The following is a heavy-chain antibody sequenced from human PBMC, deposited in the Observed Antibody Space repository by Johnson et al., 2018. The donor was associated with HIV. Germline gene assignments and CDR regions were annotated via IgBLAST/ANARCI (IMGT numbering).Heavy chain of an antibody. Sequence: QVQLVESGGGVVQPGGSLRLSCAASGFTFNNYGMHWVRQAPGKGLEWVAFIRYDGSNKNYVDSVKGRLTISRDNSKNTLYLQMNSRRPEDTALYYCAKDREIHSSGWYKGSAFDIWGQGTMVTVSS. J-gene: IGHJ3*02. CDR3: AKDREIHSSGWYKGSAFDI. CDR2: IRYDGSNK. D-gene: IGHD6-19*01. CDR1: GFTFNNYG. V-gene: IGHV3-30*02.